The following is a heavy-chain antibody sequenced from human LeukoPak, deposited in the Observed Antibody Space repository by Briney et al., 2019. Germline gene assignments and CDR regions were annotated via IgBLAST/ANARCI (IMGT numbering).Heavy chain of an antibody. CDR3: ARLRHYYDSSGYHMSAYYYYMDV. Sequence: PSETLSLTCTVSGGSINSSSYYWGWIRQPPGKGLEWIGSIFYSGNTYDNPSLKSRVTISVDTSKNQFSLKLSSVTAADTAVYYCARLRHYYDSSGYHMSAYYYYMDVWGKGTTVTISS. V-gene: IGHV4-39*01. CDR1: GGSINSSSYY. CDR2: IFYSGNT. J-gene: IGHJ6*03. D-gene: IGHD3-22*01.